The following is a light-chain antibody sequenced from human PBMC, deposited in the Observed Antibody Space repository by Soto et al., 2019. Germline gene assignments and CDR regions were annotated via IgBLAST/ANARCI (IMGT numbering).Light chain of an antibody. Sequence: EIVLTQSPGTLSLSPGERATLSCRASQSVRNYLAWYQQKPGQAPRLLIYDASYRATGIPARFSGSGSGTDFSLTISRLEPEDFAVYYCEQYGSSPRTFGQGTKVDIK. J-gene: IGKJ1*01. CDR3: EQYGSSPRT. CDR2: DAS. V-gene: IGKV3-20*01. CDR1: QSVRNY.